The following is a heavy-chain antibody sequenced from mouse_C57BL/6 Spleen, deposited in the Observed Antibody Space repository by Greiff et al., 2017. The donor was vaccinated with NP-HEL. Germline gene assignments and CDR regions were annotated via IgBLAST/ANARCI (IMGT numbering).Heavy chain of an antibody. V-gene: IGHV1-52*01. Sequence: QVQLQQPGAELVRPGSSVKLSCKASGYTFTSYWMHWVKQRPIQGLEWIGNIDPSDSETHYNQKFKDKATLTVDESSSTAYMQLSSLTSEDSAVYYCARWDYYGSSHWGQGTTLTVSS. CDR2: IDPSDSET. CDR1: GYTFTSYW. CDR3: ARWDYYGSSH. J-gene: IGHJ2*01. D-gene: IGHD1-1*01.